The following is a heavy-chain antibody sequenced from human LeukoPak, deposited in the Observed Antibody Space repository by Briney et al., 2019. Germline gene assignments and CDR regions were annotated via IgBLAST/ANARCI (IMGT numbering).Heavy chain of an antibody. CDR2: IIPIFGTA. J-gene: IGHJ4*02. D-gene: IGHD3-22*01. CDR3: ARPSYDSSGRIRGYFDY. Sequence: SVKVSCKGSGGTFSSYAISWVRQAPGQGLEWMGGIIPIFGTANYAQKFQGRVTITTDESTSTDYMELSSLRSEDTAVYYCARPSYDSSGRIRGYFDYWGQGTLVTVSS. CDR1: GGTFSSYA. V-gene: IGHV1-69*05.